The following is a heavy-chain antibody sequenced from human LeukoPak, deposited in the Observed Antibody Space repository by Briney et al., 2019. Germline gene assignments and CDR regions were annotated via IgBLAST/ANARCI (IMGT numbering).Heavy chain of an antibody. V-gene: IGHV3-74*01. D-gene: IGHD6-13*01. CDR3: ARRGLDSSSWYADY. Sequence: GGSLRLSCAASGFTFSSYWMHWVRQAPGEGLVWVSHINSDGSGTGYADSVKGRFTISRDNSKNTLYLQVNSLRAEDTAVYYCARRGLDSSSWYADYWGQGTLVTVSS. CDR1: GFTFSSYW. J-gene: IGHJ4*02. CDR2: INSDGSGT.